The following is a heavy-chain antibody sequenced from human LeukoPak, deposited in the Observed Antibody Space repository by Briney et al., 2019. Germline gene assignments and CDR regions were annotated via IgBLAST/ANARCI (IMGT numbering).Heavy chain of an antibody. CDR2: ICTSGST. D-gene: IGHD3-10*01. V-gene: IGHV4-61*02. CDR1: GASISSGSYY. J-gene: IGHJ3*02. CDR3: AREPWEMYGSGSYYNGDAFDI. Sequence: SETLSLTCTVSGASISSGSYYWSWIRQPAGKGLEWIGRICTSGSTNYNPSLKSRVTISVDTSKNQFSLKLSSVTAADTAVYYCAREPWEMYGSGSYYNGDAFDIWGQGTMVTVSS.